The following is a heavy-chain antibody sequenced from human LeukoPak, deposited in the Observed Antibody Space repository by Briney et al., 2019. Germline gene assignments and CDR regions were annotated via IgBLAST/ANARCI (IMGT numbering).Heavy chain of an antibody. CDR3: AKHYYGSGSQKYYFDY. V-gene: IGHV3-30*02. D-gene: IGHD3-10*01. Sequence: GGSLRLSCAXSGFIFSDYGMHWVRQAPGKGLEWVTMVRNDGGDKYYADSVRGRFTISRDNSKNTLYLQMNSLRPEDTAVYYCAKHYYGSGSQKYYFDYWGQGTLVTVSS. J-gene: IGHJ4*02. CDR1: GFIFSDYG. CDR2: VRNDGGDK.